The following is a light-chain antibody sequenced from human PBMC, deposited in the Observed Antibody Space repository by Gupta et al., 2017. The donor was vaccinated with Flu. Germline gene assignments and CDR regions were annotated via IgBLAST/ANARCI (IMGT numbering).Light chain of an antibody. CDR3: QAWDSSTAV. Sequence: SYELSQPPSVSVSPGQTVRIPCSGHDLDDKDVCWYQQKPGQSPVLVIHQDNMRPSGIPERFSGSNSGTTATLTISGTQAMDEADYYCQAWDSSTAVFGTGTKVTVL. CDR2: QDN. J-gene: IGLJ1*01. V-gene: IGLV3-1*01. CDR1: DLDDKD.